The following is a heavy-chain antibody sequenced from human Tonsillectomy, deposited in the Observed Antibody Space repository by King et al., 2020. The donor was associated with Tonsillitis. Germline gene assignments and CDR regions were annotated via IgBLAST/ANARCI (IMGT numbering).Heavy chain of an antibody. J-gene: IGHJ3*02. V-gene: IGHV4-39*01. Sequence: LQLQESGPGLVKPSETLSLTCTVSGGSISSSSYYWGWIRQPPGKGLEWIGSIYYSGSTYYNPSLKSRVTISVDTSKNQFSLKLSSVTAADTAVYYRARPLISSIYAFDIWGQGTMVTVSS. CDR2: IYYSGST. CDR3: ARPLISSIYAFDI. CDR1: GGSISSSSYY. D-gene: IGHD2/OR15-2a*01.